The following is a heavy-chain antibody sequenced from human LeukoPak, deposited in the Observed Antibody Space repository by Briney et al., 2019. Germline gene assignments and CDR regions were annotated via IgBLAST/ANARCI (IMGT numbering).Heavy chain of an antibody. Sequence: SETLSLTCTVSGGSITSSSSYWGWIRQPPGKGPEWVGTLYSDGDTFYDPSLKSRVTMSVDTSKNHFSLRLTSVTAADTAVYYCVKMDYSPSHPRNFFDTWGQGTLVAVSS. CDR3: VKMDYSPSHPRNFFDT. V-gene: IGHV4-39*01. D-gene: IGHD4-11*01. CDR1: GGSITSSSSY. J-gene: IGHJ4*02. CDR2: LYSDGDT.